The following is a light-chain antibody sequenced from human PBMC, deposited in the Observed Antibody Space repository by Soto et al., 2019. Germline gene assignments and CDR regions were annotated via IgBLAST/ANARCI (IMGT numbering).Light chain of an antibody. CDR1: QSISSY. V-gene: IGKV1-39*01. CDR3: QQSYSTPIS. CDR2: AAS. Sequence: DIQMTQSPSSPSASVGDRVTITCRASQSISSYLNWYQQKPGKAPKLLIYAASSLQSGVPSRFSGSGSGTDFTLTISSLQPEYFATYYCQQSYSTPISFGPGTKVDIK. J-gene: IGKJ3*01.